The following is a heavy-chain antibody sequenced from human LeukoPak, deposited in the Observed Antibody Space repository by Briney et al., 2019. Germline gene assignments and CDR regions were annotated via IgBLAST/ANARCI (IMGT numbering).Heavy chain of an antibody. Sequence: GGSLRLSCAASGFTFSSYSMNWVRQAPGKGLEWVSYISSSSSTIYYADSVKGRFTISRDNAKSSLYLEMNSLRAEDTAVYYCGRGHWGLDYWGQGTLVTVSS. CDR2: ISSSSSTI. J-gene: IGHJ4*02. CDR3: GRGHWGLDY. D-gene: IGHD7-27*01. V-gene: IGHV3-48*04. CDR1: GFTFSSYS.